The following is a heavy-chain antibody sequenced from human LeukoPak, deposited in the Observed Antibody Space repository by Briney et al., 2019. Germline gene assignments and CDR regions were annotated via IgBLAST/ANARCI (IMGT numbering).Heavy chain of an antibody. Sequence: GGSLRLSCAASGLTFSSNYMSWVRQAPGKGLEWVSVIYSGGSTYYADSVKGRFTISRDNSKNTLYLQMNSLRAEDTAVYYCARDRNEEYYDILTGYFRRRCGMDVWGQGTTVTVSS. J-gene: IGHJ6*02. CDR1: GLTFSSNY. V-gene: IGHV3-66*01. D-gene: IGHD3-9*01. CDR3: ARDRNEEYYDILTGYFRRRCGMDV. CDR2: IYSGGST.